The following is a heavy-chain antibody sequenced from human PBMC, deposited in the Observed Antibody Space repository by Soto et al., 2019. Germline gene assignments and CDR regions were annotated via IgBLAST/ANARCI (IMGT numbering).Heavy chain of an antibody. CDR3: ATYPGYCSSTSCQDFDY. CDR2: IIPIFGTA. Sequence: QVQLVQSGAEVKKPGSSVKVSCKASGGTFSSYAISWVRQAPGQGLEWMGGIIPIFGTANYAQKFQGRVTLTADKSTSTAYRELSSLRSEDTAVYYCATYPGYCSSTSCQDFDYWGQGTLVTVSS. D-gene: IGHD2-2*01. CDR1: GGTFSSYA. V-gene: IGHV1-69*06. J-gene: IGHJ4*02.